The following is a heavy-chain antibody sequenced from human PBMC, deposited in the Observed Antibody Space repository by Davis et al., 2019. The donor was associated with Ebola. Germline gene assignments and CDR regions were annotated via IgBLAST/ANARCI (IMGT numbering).Heavy chain of an antibody. V-gene: IGHV3-48*04. CDR1: GFTFSSYS. CDR2: ISSSGSTI. Sequence: PGGSLRLSCAASGFTFSSYSMNWVRQAPGKGLEWVSYISSSGSTIYYADSVKGRFTISRDNAKNSLYLQMNSLRAEDTAVYYCARDDGGYSGYGIGNFYYYYGMDVWGQGTTVTVSS. D-gene: IGHD5-12*01. J-gene: IGHJ6*02. CDR3: ARDDGGYSGYGIGNFYYYYGMDV.